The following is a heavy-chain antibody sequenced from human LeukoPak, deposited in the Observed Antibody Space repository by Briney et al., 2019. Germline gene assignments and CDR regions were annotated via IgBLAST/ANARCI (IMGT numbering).Heavy chain of an antibody. V-gene: IGHV4-59*01. CDR1: GGSISGFH. J-gene: IGHJ4*02. CDR2: IYYSGSA. Sequence: SETLSLTCTVSGGSISGFHWSWIRQPPGKGLEWIGHIYYSGSANYNPSLKSRVTISIDTSKNQFSLKLSSVTAADTAVYYCARAGYDSSGAMIDYWGQGTLVTVSS. D-gene: IGHD3-22*01. CDR3: ARAGYDSSGAMIDY.